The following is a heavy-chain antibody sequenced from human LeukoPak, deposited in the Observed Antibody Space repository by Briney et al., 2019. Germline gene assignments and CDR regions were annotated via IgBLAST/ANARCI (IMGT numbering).Heavy chain of an antibody. J-gene: IGHJ4*02. CDR1: GFTLSDYY. CDR2: ISSSSSYT. V-gene: IGHV3-11*05. D-gene: IGHD4-17*01. CDR3: AKADYGDYAFDY. Sequence: PGGSLRLSCAASGFTLSDYYMSWIRQAPGKGLEWVSYISSSSSYTNYADSVKGRFPMSRDNSKNTLYLQLNSLRVEDTAVYYCAKADYGDYAFDYWGQGTLVTVS.